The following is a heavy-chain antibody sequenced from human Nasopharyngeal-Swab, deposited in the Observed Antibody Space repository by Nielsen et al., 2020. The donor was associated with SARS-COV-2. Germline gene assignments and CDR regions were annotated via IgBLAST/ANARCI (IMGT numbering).Heavy chain of an antibody. CDR1: GFTFSSYA. CDR2: IYSGGSST. CDR3: AKDEQAI. D-gene: IGHD1/OR15-1a*01. J-gene: IGHJ4*02. Sequence: GGSLRLSCAASGFTFSSYAMSWVRQAPGKGLEWVSVIYSGGSSTYYADSVKGRFTISRDNSKNTLYLQMNSLRAEDTAVYYCAKDEQAIWGQGTLVTLSS. V-gene: IGHV3-23*03.